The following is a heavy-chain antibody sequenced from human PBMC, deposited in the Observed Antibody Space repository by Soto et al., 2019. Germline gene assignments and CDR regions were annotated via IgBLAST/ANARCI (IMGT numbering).Heavy chain of an antibody. Sequence: PGESLKISCKGSGYSFTSYWIVWVRQMPGKGLEWMGIIYPGDSDTRYSPSFQGQVTISADKSISTAYLQWSSLKASDTAMYYCASQEMATKNVDAFDIWGQGTMVTVSS. D-gene: IGHD5-12*01. J-gene: IGHJ3*02. CDR2: IYPGDSDT. V-gene: IGHV5-51*01. CDR1: GYSFTSYW. CDR3: ASQEMATKNVDAFDI.